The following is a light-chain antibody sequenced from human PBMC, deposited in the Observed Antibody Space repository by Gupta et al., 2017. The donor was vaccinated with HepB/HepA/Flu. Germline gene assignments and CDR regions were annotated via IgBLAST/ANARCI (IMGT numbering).Light chain of an antibody. V-gene: IGKV1-39*01. CDR3: QQSYSTPLT. J-gene: IGKJ4*01. CDR1: QRISSY. Sequence: IQMTQSPSSLSASVGDRVTITCRASQRISSYLNWYQQKPGKAPKLLLYAASRVKSGVPSRFSGSGSGTDFTLTISRLQPEDFATYYCQQSYSTPLTFGGGTXVEIK. CDR2: AAS.